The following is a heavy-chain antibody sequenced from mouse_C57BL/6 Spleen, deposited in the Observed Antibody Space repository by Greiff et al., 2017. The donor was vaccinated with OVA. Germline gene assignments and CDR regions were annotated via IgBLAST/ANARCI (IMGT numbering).Heavy chain of an antibody. J-gene: IGHJ4*01. CDR1: GYSFTDYN. V-gene: IGHV1-39*01. CDR3: AREAYYYGSSPHYYAMDY. CDR2: INPNYGTT. D-gene: IGHD1-1*01. Sequence: EVQLQESGPELVKPGASVKISCKASGYSFTDYNMNWVKQSNGKSLEWIGVINPNYGTTSYNQKFKGKATLTVDQSSSTAYMQLNSLTSEDSAVYYCAREAYYYGSSPHYYAMDYWGQGTSVTVSS.